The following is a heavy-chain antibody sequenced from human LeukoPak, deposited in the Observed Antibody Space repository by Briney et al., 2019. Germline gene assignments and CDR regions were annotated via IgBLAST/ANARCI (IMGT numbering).Heavy chain of an antibody. D-gene: IGHD2/OR15-2a*01. CDR3: AKSPTFFENLAQFDY. V-gene: IGHV3-23*01. CDR2: ISDSGGST. J-gene: IGHJ4*02. Sequence: AGSLRLSCVASGFTFSRYAMSWVRQATGKGLEWVSVISDSGGSTYYADSVKGRFTISRDNSKNTLFLQMNSLRAEDTAIYYCAKSPTFFENLAQFDYWGQGTLVTVSS. CDR1: GFTFSRYA.